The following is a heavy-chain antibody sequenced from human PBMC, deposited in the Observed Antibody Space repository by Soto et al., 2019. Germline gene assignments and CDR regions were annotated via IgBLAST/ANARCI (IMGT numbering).Heavy chain of an antibody. J-gene: IGHJ6*02. D-gene: IGHD1-26*01. CDR1: GFTFSSYA. Sequence: GGSLRLSCAASGFTFSSYAMSWVRQAPGKGLEWVSAISVSGGSTYYADSVKGRFTISRDNSKNTLYLQMNSLRAEDTAVYYFAKEWELFYYYGMDVWGQGTTVTVSS. CDR3: AKEWELFYYYGMDV. CDR2: ISVSGGST. V-gene: IGHV3-23*01.